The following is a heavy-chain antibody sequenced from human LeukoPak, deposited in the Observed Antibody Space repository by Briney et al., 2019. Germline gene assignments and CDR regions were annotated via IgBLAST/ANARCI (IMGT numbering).Heavy chain of an antibody. J-gene: IGHJ4*02. CDR2: IYYSGST. CDR3: ARIVPYNYGYVDY. CDR1: GGSISSYY. Sequence: SETLSLTCTVSGGSISSYYWSWIRQPPGKGLEWIGYIYYSGSTNYDPSLRGRVTISVDTSKNQLSLKLSSVTAADTAVYYCARIVPYNYGYVDYWGQGTLVTVSS. V-gene: IGHV4-59*01. D-gene: IGHD5-18*01.